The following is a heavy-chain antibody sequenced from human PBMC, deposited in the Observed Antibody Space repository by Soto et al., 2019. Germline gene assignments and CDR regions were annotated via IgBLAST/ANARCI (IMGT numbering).Heavy chain of an antibody. Sequence: GLTIPCKYLYWGWQAPGQGLEWMGIINPSGGSTSYAQKFQGRVTMTRDTSTSTVYMELSSLRSEDTAVYYCARGHDSIWDNGVYYFDYWGQGTLVTVSS. CDR2: INPSGGST. D-gene: IGHD2-8*01. V-gene: IGHV1-46*03. CDR1: GLTIPCKY. J-gene: IGHJ4*02. CDR3: ARGHDSIWDNGVYYFDY.